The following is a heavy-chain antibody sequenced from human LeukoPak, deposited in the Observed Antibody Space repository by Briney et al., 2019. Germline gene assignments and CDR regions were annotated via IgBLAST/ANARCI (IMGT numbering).Heavy chain of an antibody. Sequence: ASVKVSCKASGYTFTGYYMHWVRQAPGQGLEWMGWINPNSGSTNYAQKLQGRVTMTRDTSISTAYMELSRLRSDDTAVYYCARDGWVGTAMAGLWGQYYYYMDVWGKGTTVTVSS. J-gene: IGHJ6*03. CDR2: INPNSGST. D-gene: IGHD5-18*01. CDR3: ARDGWVGTAMAGLWGQYYYYMDV. V-gene: IGHV1-2*02. CDR1: GYTFTGYY.